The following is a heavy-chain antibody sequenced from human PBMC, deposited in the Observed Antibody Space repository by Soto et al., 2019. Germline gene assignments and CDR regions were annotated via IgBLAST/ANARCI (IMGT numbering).Heavy chain of an antibody. V-gene: IGHV3-21*01. CDR3: ARDAIMITFGGVSDY. CDR2: ISSSSSYI. D-gene: IGHD3-16*01. J-gene: IGHJ4*02. CDR1: GFTFSSYS. Sequence: PGGSLRLSCAASGFTFSSYSMNWVRQAPGKGLEWVSSISSSSSYIYYADSVKGRFTISRDNAKNSLYLQMNSLRAEDTAVYYCARDAIMITFGGVSDYWGQGTLVTVSS.